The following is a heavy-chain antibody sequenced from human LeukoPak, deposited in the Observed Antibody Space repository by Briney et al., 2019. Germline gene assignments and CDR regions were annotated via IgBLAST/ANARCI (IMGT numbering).Heavy chain of an antibody. J-gene: IGHJ5*02. CDR3: ARDWLGIAVASGNWFDP. CDR1: GYTFTSCY. Sequence: ASVKVSCKASGYTFTSCYMHWVRQAPGQGLEWMGIINPSGGSTSYAQKFQGRVTMTRDTSTSTVYMELSSLRSEDTAVYYCARDWLGIAVASGNWFDPWGQGTLVTVSS. D-gene: IGHD6-19*01. V-gene: IGHV1-46*01. CDR2: INPSGGST.